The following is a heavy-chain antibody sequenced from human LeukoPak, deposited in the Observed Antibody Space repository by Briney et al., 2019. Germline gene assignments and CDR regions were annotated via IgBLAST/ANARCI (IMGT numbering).Heavy chain of an antibody. J-gene: IGHJ1*01. CDR1: GGTFSSYA. V-gene: IGHV1-69*13. CDR2: IIPIFGTA. Sequence: ASVKVSCKASGGTFSSYAISWVRQAPGQGLEWMGGIIPIFGTANYAQKFQGRVTITADESTSTAYMELSRLRSDDTAVYYCARLSQYYDILTGSKYFQHWGQGTLVTVSS. CDR3: ARLSQYYDILTGSKYFQH. D-gene: IGHD3-9*01.